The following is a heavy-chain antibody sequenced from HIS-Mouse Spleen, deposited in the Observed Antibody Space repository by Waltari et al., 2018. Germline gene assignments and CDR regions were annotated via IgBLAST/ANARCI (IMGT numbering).Heavy chain of an antibody. CDR2: ISWNSGSI. Sequence: EVQLVESGGGLVQPGRSLRLSCAASGFTFDDYAMHWVRHAPGKGLGWVSGISWNSGSIGYADSVKGRFTISRDNAKNSLYLQMNSLRAEDTALYYCAKDIRTPYSSGWYSCYFDYWGQGTLVTVSS. CDR3: AKDIRTPYSSGWYSCYFDY. CDR1: GFTFDDYA. D-gene: IGHD6-19*01. V-gene: IGHV3-9*01. J-gene: IGHJ4*02.